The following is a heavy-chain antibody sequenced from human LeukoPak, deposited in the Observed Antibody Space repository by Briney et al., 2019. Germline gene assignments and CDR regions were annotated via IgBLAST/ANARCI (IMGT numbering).Heavy chain of an antibody. V-gene: IGHV3-20*04. J-gene: IGHJ4*02. CDR3: AKSGPYSSSWYFDY. D-gene: IGHD6-13*01. Sequence: PGGSLRLSCVASGFTFGDYGMSWVRQAPGKGLEWVSSIKWNGDNTGYADSVKGRFTIFRDNAKNSLYVQMNSLRDEDTALYYCAKSGPYSSSWYFDYWGQGTLVTVSS. CDR2: IKWNGDNT. CDR1: GFTFGDYG.